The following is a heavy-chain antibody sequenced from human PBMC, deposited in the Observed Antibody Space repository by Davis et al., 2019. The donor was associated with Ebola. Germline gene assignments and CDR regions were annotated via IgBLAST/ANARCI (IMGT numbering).Heavy chain of an antibody. J-gene: IGHJ4*02. CDR2: IIPIFGTA. D-gene: IGHD3-22*01. Sequence: SVKVSCKASGYTFTSYAISWVRQAPGQGLEWMGGIIPIFGTANYAQRFQGRVTITADESRTTAYMELSSLRSEDTAVYYCAKDRYYDNNPLYYESECWGQGTLVTVSS. V-gene: IGHV1-69*13. CDR1: GYTFTSYA. CDR3: AKDRYYDNNPLYYESEC.